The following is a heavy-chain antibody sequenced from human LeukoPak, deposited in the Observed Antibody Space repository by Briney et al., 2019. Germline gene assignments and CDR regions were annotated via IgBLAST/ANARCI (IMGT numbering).Heavy chain of an antibody. CDR2: IYYSGST. Sequence: SETLSLTCTVSGGSISSSSYYWGWIRQPPGKGLEWIGRIYYSGSTYYNPSLKSRVTISVDTSKNQFSLKLSSVSVADTAVYYCARHVGVGSRPYNWFDPWGQGTLVTVSS. D-gene: IGHD2-2*01. V-gene: IGHV4-39*01. CDR1: GGSISSSSYY. J-gene: IGHJ5*02. CDR3: ARHVGVGSRPYNWFDP.